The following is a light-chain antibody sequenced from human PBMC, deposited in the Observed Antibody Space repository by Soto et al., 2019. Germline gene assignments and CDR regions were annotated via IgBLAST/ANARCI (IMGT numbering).Light chain of an antibody. CDR3: QQYSNWPSFT. J-gene: IGKJ5*01. V-gene: IGKV3-15*01. CDR1: PSVSSN. CDR2: GAS. Sequence: EIVMTQSPATLSVSPGARATLSCWASPSVSSNLAWYQQIPGQAPRLLIYGASTRATRIPARFSGSGSGTEFTLTISNLQSEDFAVYYCQQYSNWPSFTFGQGTRLEIK.